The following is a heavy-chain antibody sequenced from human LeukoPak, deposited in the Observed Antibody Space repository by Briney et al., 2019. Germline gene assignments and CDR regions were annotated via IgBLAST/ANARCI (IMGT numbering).Heavy chain of an antibody. D-gene: IGHD1-26*01. J-gene: IGHJ4*02. V-gene: IGHV3-74*01. CDR3: ARDGIVGATNFDY. CDR1: GFTFSSCW. Sequence: GGSLRLSCAASGFTFSSCWMHWVRQAPGKGLVWVSRINSDGSTTNYADSVKGRFTISRDNAKNTLYLQMNSLRAEDTAVYYCARDGIVGATNFDYWGQGTLVTVSS. CDR2: INSDGSTT.